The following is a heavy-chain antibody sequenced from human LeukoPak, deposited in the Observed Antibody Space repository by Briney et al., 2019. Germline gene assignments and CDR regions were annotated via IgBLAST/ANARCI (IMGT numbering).Heavy chain of an antibody. J-gene: IGHJ3*02. D-gene: IGHD6-13*01. CDR1: GGSISSYY. Sequence: PSETLSLTCTVSGGSISSYYWSWIRQPPGKGLEWIGYIYYSGSTNYNPSLKSRVTISVDTSKNQFSLKLSSVTAADTAVYYCARDQQYLGIAADGTDDAFDIWGQGTMVTVSS. V-gene: IGHV4-59*12. CDR3: ARDQQYLGIAADGTDDAFDI. CDR2: IYYSGST.